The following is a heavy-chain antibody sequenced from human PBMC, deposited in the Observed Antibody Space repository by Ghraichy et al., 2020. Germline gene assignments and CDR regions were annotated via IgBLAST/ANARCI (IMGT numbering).Heavy chain of an antibody. CDR3: ARDIVGATTFRAFDI. CDR1: GGSISTSNF. CDR2: IYPSGTT. D-gene: IGHD1-26*01. V-gene: IGHV4-61*02. J-gene: IGHJ3*02. Sequence: TLSLTCTVSGGSISTSNFWSWIRQPAGKELEWIGRIYPSGTTNYNPSLKSRVSISVDTSKNQFSLKLSSVTAADTAVYFCARDIVGATTFRAFDIWGQGTMVTVSS.